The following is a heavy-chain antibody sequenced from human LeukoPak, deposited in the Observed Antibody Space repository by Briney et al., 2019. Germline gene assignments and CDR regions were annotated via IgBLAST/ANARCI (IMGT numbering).Heavy chain of an antibody. J-gene: IGHJ4*02. CDR1: GFSFSSYG. Sequence: GGSLRLSCAASGFSFSSYGMHWVRQAPGKGLEWVAFIRYDGSNKYYADSVKGRFTISRDNSKNTLYLHINSLRAEDTAVYYCVKDNPLDYWGQGTLVIVSS. CDR2: IRYDGSNK. D-gene: IGHD1-14*01. V-gene: IGHV3-30*02. CDR3: VKDNPLDY.